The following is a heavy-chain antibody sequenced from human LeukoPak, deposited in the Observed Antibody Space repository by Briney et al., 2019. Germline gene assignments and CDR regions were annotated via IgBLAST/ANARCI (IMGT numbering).Heavy chain of an antibody. D-gene: IGHD2-8*02. CDR3: AKDRVDPGVLGYMDV. Sequence: GGSLRLSCAASGFTFSSYAMSWVRQAPGKGLEWVSAISGSGGSTYYADSVKGRFTISRDNSKNTLYLQMNSLRAEDTAVYYCAKDRVDPGVLGYMDVWGKGTTVTVSS. J-gene: IGHJ6*03. CDR1: GFTFSSYA. V-gene: IGHV3-23*01. CDR2: ISGSGGST.